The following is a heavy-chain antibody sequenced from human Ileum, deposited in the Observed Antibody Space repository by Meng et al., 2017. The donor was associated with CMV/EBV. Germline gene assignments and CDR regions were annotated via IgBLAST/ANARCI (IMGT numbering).Heavy chain of an antibody. J-gene: IGHJ4*02. D-gene: IGHD4-11*01. V-gene: IGHV3-30*02. Sequence: GGSLRLSCEASGFSFSDYVMHWVRQAPGKGLEWVAYIQHDGSNEYYTDSMKGRFIISRDNSKNTLFLHMNTLRAEDTAVYYCAKHDYNNFCDYWGQGTLVTVSS. CDR3: AKHDYNNFCDY. CDR2: IQHDGSNE. CDR1: GFSFSDYV.